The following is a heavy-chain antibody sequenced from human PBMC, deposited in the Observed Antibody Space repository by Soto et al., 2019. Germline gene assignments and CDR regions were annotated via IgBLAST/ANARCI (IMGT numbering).Heavy chain of an antibody. D-gene: IGHD4-17*01. CDR2: TSYDENNK. Sequence: QVQLVESGGGVVQPGRSLRLSCAASGFTFGSYTMHWVRQAPGKGLEWVAATSYDENNKVYADSVKGRFTISRDNSRNTLYLQMNSLRVEDTVVYYCARRGGDYPGPFDYWGQGTPVTVSS. CDR1: GFTFGSYT. CDR3: ARRGGDYPGPFDY. V-gene: IGHV3-30-3*01. J-gene: IGHJ4*02.